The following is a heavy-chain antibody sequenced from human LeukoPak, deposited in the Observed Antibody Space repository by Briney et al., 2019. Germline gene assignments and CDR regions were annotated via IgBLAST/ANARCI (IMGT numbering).Heavy chain of an antibody. CDR1: GGSISSYY. CDR3: ARTQNSGSYYYYYYYMDV. Sequence: SETLSLTCTVSGGSISSYYWSWIRQPAGKGLEWIGRIYTSGSTNYNPSLKSRVTISVDTSKNQFSLKLSSVTAADTAVYHCARTQNSGSYYYYYYYMDVWGKGTTVTVSS. V-gene: IGHV4-4*07. J-gene: IGHJ6*03. D-gene: IGHD1-26*01. CDR2: IYTSGST.